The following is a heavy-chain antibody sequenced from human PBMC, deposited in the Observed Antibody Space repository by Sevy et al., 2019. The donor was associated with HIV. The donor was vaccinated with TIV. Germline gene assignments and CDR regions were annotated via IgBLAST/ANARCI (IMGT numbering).Heavy chain of an antibody. J-gene: IGHJ6*02. V-gene: IGHV1-8*01. Sequence: ASVKVSCKASGYTFTSYDINWVRQATGQGLEWMGWMNPNSGNTGYAQKFQGRVTMTRNTSISTAYMELSSLRSEDTAVYYCARAPTRIAARHRTYYGMDVWGQGTTVIVSS. D-gene: IGHD6-6*01. CDR1: GYTFTSYD. CDR3: ARAPTRIAARHRTYYGMDV. CDR2: MNPNSGNT.